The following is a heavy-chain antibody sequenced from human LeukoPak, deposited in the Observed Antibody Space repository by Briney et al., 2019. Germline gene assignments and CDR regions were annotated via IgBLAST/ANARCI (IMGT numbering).Heavy chain of an antibody. CDR3: ARGSVRRNWFDP. CDR2: INTYNGNT. Sequence: ASVKVSCKASGYPFTTYGITWVRQVPGQGLEWVGWINTYNGNTNYAQKFQGRVIMAADTSTTTASMELRSLRSDDTAVYYCARGSVRRNWFDPWGQGTLVTVSS. V-gene: IGHV1-18*01. J-gene: IGHJ5*02. CDR1: GYPFTTYG.